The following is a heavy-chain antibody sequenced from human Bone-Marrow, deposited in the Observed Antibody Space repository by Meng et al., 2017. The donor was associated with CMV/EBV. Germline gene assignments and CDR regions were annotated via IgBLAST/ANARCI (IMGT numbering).Heavy chain of an antibody. CDR2: IYSSGST. D-gene: IGHD2-15*01. Sequence: SETLSLTCIVSGGSTSSRSYYWGWIRQPPGKGLEWTGTIYSSGSTYYSPSLKSRVTISVDTSKDQFSLKVTSVTAADTAVYYCARGEGFCNGGARYFDYWGQGTLVTVSS. J-gene: IGHJ4*02. V-gene: IGHV4-39*07. CDR3: ARGEGFCNGGARYFDY. CDR1: GGSTSSRSYY.